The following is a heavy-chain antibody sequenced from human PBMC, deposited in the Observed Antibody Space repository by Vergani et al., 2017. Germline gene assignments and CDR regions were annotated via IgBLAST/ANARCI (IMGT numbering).Heavy chain of an antibody. CDR3: AKEGIAVAGGADY. J-gene: IGHJ4*02. CDR2: ISGSGGST. CDR1: GFTFGDYA. V-gene: IGHV3-23*04. D-gene: IGHD6-19*01. Sequence: EVQLVESGGDLVQPGRSLRLSCTASGFTFGDYAVSWVRQAPGEGLEWVSAISGSGGSTYYADSVKGRFTISRDNSKNTLYLQMNSLRAEDTAVYYCAKEGIAVAGGADYWGQGTLVTVSS.